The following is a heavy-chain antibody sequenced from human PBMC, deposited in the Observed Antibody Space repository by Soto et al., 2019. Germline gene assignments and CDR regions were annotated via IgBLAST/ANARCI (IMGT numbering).Heavy chain of an antibody. CDR1: GGTFSSYA. CDR3: ARAIRYYDFWSGFARYYYYGMDV. CDR2: IIPIFGTA. Sequence: ASVKVSCKASGGTFSSYAISWVRQAPGQGLEWMGGIIPIFGTANYAQKFRGRVTITADESTSTAYMELSSLRSEDTAVYYCARAIRYYDFWSGFARYYYYGMDVWGQGTTVTVSS. V-gene: IGHV1-69*13. D-gene: IGHD3-3*01. J-gene: IGHJ6*02.